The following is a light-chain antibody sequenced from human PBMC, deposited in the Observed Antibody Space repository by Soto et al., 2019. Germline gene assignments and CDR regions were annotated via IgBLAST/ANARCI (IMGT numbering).Light chain of an antibody. V-gene: IGKV1-33*01. CDR1: KAIPSY. J-gene: IGKJ3*01. CDR3: QHCDYLPI. CDR2: DAS. Sequence: DIQMTQSPSSLSASVGDRFTITCQASKAIPSYLNWYQHKPGKAPKLLIYDASILEAGVPSRFSGSGSGTDFTFTISSLQPEDVATYYCQHCDYLPIFGPGTTVDFK.